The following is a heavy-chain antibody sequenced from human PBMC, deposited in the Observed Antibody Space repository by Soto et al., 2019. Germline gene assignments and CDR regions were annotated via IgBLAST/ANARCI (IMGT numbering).Heavy chain of an antibody. Sequence: GGSLRLSCAASGFTFRSYGLHWVRQAPGKGLEWVAVISYDGNIKYYADSVKGRFTISRDNSKNTLYLQMNSLRAEDTAVYYCAKVLPPLSTNNFFDSWGQGTLVTVYS. V-gene: IGHV3-30*18. J-gene: IGHJ4*02. D-gene: IGHD2-2*01. CDR2: ISYDGNIK. CDR3: AKVLPPLSTNNFFDS. CDR1: GFTFRSYG.